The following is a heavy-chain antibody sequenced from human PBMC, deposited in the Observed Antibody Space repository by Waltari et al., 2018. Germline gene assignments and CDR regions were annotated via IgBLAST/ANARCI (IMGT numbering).Heavy chain of an antibody. D-gene: IGHD6-6*01. CDR1: GCSISSSSYY. CDR2: IYYSGGT. V-gene: IGHV4-39*01. CDR3: ARLRYSSSTLDY. Sequence: QLQLQESGPGLVKPSETLSLTCTVSGCSISSSSYYWGWNRQPPGKGLEWIGSIYYSGGTYYNPSLKSRVTISVDTSKNQFSLKLSSVTAADTAVYYCARLRYSSSTLDYWGQGTLVTVSS. J-gene: IGHJ4*02.